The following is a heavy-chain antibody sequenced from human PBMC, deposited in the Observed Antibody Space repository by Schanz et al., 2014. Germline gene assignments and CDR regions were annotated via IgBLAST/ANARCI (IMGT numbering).Heavy chain of an antibody. CDR2: ISGTGGDDT. J-gene: IGHJ4*02. CDR1: GFTFGDYA. D-gene: IGHD3-22*01. V-gene: IGHV3-23*01. Sequence: EVHLLESGGGLVPPGGSLRLSCAASGFTFGDYAMTWVRQAPGKGLLWVSSISGTGGDDTYYADSVKGRFTISRDNSKNTLFLQMNSLRVEDSAIYYCAKDISDTSGKDDYWGQGTLVTVSS. CDR3: AKDISDTSGKDDY.